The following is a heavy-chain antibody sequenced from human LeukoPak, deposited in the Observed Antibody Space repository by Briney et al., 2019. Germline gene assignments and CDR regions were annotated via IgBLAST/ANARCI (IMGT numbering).Heavy chain of an antibody. CDR3: ARNYGDYGYY. V-gene: IGHV4-31*03. CDR2: IYYSGST. D-gene: IGHD4/OR15-4a*01. Sequence: PSQTLSLTRSVSGDSISSDGYCWSWIRQHPGKGLEWIGYIYYSGSTYYNPSLKSRVTISADTSKNQFSLNLSSVTAADTAVYYCARNYGDYGYYWGQGTLVTVSS. CDR1: GDSISSDGYC. J-gene: IGHJ4*02.